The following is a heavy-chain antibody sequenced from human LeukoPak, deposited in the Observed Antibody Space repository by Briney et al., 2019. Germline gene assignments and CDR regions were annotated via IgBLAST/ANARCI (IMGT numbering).Heavy chain of an antibody. CDR1: GYNSTSYY. V-gene: IGHV1-46*01. CDR2: INPSGGGT. D-gene: IGHD3-16*01. CDR3: ARSAQNGYWGAFDI. Sequence: ASVKVSCMASGYNSTSYYMHWVRQAPGRGLEWMGIINPSGGGTSYAQKFQGRVTMTRDTSTSTVYMELSSLRSEDSAVYYCARSAQNGYWGAFDIWGQGTMVTVSS. J-gene: IGHJ3*02.